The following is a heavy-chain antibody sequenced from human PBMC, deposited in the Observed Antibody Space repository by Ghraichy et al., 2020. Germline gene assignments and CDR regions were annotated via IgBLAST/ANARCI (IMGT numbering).Heavy chain of an antibody. CDR3: AKGIAAGTTTISYYYNGMDI. CDR2: ISGSGGST. J-gene: IGHJ6*02. D-gene: IGHD6-13*01. CDR1: GFTFSNYV. V-gene: IGHV3-23*01. Sequence: GESLNISCAASGFTFSNYVMSWVRQAPGKGLEWVSAISGSGGSTYYTESLKGRFTISRDNSKNTLILQMNSLRAEDMAVYYCAKGIAAGTTTISYYYNGMDIWGQGTKVTVSS.